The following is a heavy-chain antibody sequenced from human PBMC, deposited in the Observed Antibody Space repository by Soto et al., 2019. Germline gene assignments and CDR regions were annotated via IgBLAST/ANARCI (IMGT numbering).Heavy chain of an antibody. CDR2: INAGNGNT. CDR1: GYTFTSYA. J-gene: IGHJ4*02. D-gene: IGHD2-21*02. V-gene: IGHV1-3*05. Sequence: QVQLVQSGAEEKKPGASVKVSCKASGYTFTSYAMHWVRQAPGQRLEWMGWINAGNGNTKYSQKFQGRVTITRDPSERTASMELSSLRSEDTAVYYCARRIVVVTALDYWGQGTPVTVSS. CDR3: ARRIVVVTALDY.